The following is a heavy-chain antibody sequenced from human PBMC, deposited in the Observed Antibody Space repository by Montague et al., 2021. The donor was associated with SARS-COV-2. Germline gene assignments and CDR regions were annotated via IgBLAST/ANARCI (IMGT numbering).Heavy chain of an antibody. Sequence: SETLSLTCTVTGGPISGSSYYWGWIRQSPGKGLEWIASVNYSGNTYYSPSLKSRLTISVDTSKNQFSLKLKSVTAADTALYYCARREYSYGWGDWGQGTLVTVSP. CDR1: GGPISGSSYY. CDR2: VNYSGNT. D-gene: IGHD5-18*01. J-gene: IGHJ4*02. V-gene: IGHV4-39*01. CDR3: ARREYSYGWGD.